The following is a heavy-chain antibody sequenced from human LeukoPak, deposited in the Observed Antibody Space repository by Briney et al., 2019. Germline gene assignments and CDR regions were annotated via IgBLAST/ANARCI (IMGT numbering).Heavy chain of an antibody. V-gene: IGHV1-69*13. CDR1: GGTFSSYA. CDR2: IIPIFGTA. Sequence: ASVKVSCKASGGTFSSYAISWVRQAPGQGLEWMGGIIPIFGTANYAQKFQGRVTITADESTSTAYMELCSLRSEDTAVYYCARRITMVQGVTTDNWFDPWGQGTLVTVSS. D-gene: IGHD3-10*01. J-gene: IGHJ5*02. CDR3: ARRITMVQGVTTDNWFDP.